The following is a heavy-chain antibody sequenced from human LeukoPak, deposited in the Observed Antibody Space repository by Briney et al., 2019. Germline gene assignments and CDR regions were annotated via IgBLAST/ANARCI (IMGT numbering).Heavy chain of an antibody. CDR2: IYYSGNT. CDR3: ARSTGSTMFIDY. J-gene: IGHJ4*02. CDR1: GGSISPYY. V-gene: IGHV4-59*01. Sequence: PSETLSLTSTVSGGSISPYYWSWIRQPPGKGLEWLGYIYYSGNTEYKPSLKSRVAMSVDTSKNQFSLRLSSVTAADTAVYYCARSTGSTMFIDYWGQGTLVTVSS. D-gene: IGHD3-10*02.